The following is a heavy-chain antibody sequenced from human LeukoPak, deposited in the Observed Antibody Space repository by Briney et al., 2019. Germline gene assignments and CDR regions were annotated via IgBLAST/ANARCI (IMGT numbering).Heavy chain of an antibody. CDR2: IKHDGIDT. D-gene: IGHD6-19*01. J-gene: IGHJ4*02. CDR3: ARGRHSSGWYHDY. CDR1: GFTLSNFW. V-gene: IGHV3-7*04. Sequence: PGGSLRLSCAASGFTLSNFWMTWVRQAPGKGLEWVANIKHDGIDTKYVDSVKGRFTISRDNAKNSPYLQMSSLRAEDTAIYYCARGRHSSGWYHDYWDQGALVTVSS.